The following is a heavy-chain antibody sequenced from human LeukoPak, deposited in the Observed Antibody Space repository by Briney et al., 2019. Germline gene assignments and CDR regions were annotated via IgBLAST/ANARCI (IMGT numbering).Heavy chain of an antibody. CDR2: MNPNSGNT. V-gene: IGHV1-8*01. J-gene: IGHJ4*02. Sequence: ASVKVSCKASGYTFTSYDINWVRQATGQGLEWMGWMNPNSGNTGYAQKFQGRVTMTRNTSISTAYMELSSPRSEDTAVYYCARAIRAVAGSDYWGQGTLVTVSS. D-gene: IGHD6-19*01. CDR1: GYTFTSYD. CDR3: ARAIRAVAGSDY.